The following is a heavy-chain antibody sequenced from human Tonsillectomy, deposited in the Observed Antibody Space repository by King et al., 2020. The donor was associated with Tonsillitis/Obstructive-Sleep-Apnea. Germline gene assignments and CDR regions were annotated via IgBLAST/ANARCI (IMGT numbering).Heavy chain of an antibody. CDR3: ARTSTGTTHMDV. CDR2: IIPIYGIT. J-gene: IGHJ6*03. D-gene: IGHD1-7*01. V-gene: IGHV1-69*01. CDR1: GGTFSSYA. Sequence: QLVQSGAEVKKPGSSVKVSCKASGGTFSSYAISWVRQVPGQGLEWMGGIIPIYGITSYAQKVQGRVTITADEATITAYMDLSSLRSEDTAVYYCARTSTGTTHMDVWGKGTTVTVSS.